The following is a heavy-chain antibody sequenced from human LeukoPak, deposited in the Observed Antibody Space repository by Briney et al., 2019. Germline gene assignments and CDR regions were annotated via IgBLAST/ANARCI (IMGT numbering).Heavy chain of an antibody. D-gene: IGHD5-18*01. CDR1: GFTFSTYS. CDR3: ARDLSGVTGYTYGRGIDY. V-gene: IGHV3-48*01. CDR2: ISSSSSTI. Sequence: GGSLRLSCAASGFTFSTYSMNWVRQAPGKGLEWVSYISSSSSTIYYAGSVKGRFTISRDNAKNSLYLQMNSLRAEDTAVYYCARDLSGVTGYTYGRGIDYWGQGTLVTVSS. J-gene: IGHJ4*02.